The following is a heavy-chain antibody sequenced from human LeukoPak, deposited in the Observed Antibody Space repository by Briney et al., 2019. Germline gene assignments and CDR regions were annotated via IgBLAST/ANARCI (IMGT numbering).Heavy chain of an antibody. V-gene: IGHV1-2*06. Sequence: ASVKVSCKASGYTFTGYYMHWVRQAPGQGLEWMGRINPNSGGTNYAQKFQGRVTMTRDTSISTDYMELSRLRSDDTAVYYCARGPLTGYSYELGYWGQGTLVTVSS. CDR3: ARGPLTGYSYELGY. J-gene: IGHJ4*02. CDR2: INPNSGGT. D-gene: IGHD5-18*01. CDR1: GYTFTGYY.